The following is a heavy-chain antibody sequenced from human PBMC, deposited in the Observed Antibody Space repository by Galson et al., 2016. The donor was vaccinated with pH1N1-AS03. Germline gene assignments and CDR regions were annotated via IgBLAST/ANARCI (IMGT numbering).Heavy chain of an antibody. CDR2: IDPTSTYI. Sequence: SLRLSCAASGFALIDYSMHWVRQAPGKGLEWVSSIDPTSTYIYYADSPTGRFTIPRDNAFNSLYLQMNSLRVDDTAVYFCTRSAPRGGHEPFDFWGQGTLVTVSP. J-gene: IGHJ4*02. V-gene: IGHV3-21*01. D-gene: IGHD5-12*01. CDR1: GFALIDYS. CDR3: TRSAPRGGHEPFDF.